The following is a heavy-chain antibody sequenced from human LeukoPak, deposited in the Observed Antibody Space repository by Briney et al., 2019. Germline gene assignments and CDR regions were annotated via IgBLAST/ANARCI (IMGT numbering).Heavy chain of an antibody. V-gene: IGHV4-39*01. D-gene: IGHD3-22*01. CDR1: GGSISSSSYS. Sequence: SETQSLTCTVSGGSISSSSYSWGWIRQPPGKGLEWIGSIYYSGSTYYNPSLKSRVTISVDTSKNQFSLKLSSVTAADTAVYYCATIYYDSSDWGQGTLVTVSS. CDR2: IYYSGST. CDR3: ATIYYDSSD. J-gene: IGHJ4*02.